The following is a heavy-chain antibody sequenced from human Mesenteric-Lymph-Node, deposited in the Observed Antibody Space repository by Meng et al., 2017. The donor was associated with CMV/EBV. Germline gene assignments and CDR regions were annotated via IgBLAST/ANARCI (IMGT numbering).Heavy chain of an antibody. CDR2: IIPIFGTA. CDR3: ARETLGFGFDP. CDR1: GGTFSSYA. D-gene: IGHD3-10*01. Sequence: SCKASGGTFSSYAISWGRQAPGQGLEWMGGIIPIFGTANYAQKFQGRVTITTDESTSTAYMELSSLRSEDTAVYYCARETLGFGFDPWGQGTLVTVSS. V-gene: IGHV1-69*05. J-gene: IGHJ5*02.